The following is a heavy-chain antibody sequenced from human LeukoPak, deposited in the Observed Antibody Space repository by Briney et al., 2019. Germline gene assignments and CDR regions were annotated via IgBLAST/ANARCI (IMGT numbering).Heavy chain of an antibody. CDR1: GFTFSSYW. CDR2: IKQDGSEK. Sequence: PGGSLRLSCAASGFTFSSYWMSWVRQAQGKGLEWVANIKQDGSEKYYVDSVKGRFTISRDNAKNSLYLQMNSLRAEDTAVYYCARVGLKGYYYDSSGYYYVKRLGGAFDTWGQGTMVTVSS. CDR3: ARVGLKGYYYDSSGYYYVKRLGGAFDT. D-gene: IGHD3-22*01. J-gene: IGHJ3*02. V-gene: IGHV3-7*01.